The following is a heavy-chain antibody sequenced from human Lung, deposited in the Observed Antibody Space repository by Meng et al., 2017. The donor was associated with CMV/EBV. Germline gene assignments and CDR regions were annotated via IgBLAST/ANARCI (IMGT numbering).Heavy chain of an antibody. CDR3: ARETKYYSFWGGYEDYYYYGMDV. J-gene: IGHJ6*02. CDR1: GFTFSSYG. V-gene: IGHV3-30*02. Sequence: SCAASGFTFSSYGMHWVRQAPGKGLEWVAFIRYDGSNKYYADSVKGRFTISRDNSKNTLYLQMNSLRAEDTAVYYCARETKYYSFWGGYEDYYYYGMDVWGQGXTVTVSS. D-gene: IGHD3-3*01. CDR2: IRYDGSNK.